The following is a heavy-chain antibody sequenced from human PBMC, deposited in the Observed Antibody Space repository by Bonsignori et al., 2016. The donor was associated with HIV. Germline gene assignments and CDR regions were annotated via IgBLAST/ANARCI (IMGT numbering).Heavy chain of an antibody. Sequence: QPQLQESGPGLVKPSETLSLTCVVSADSIISEHYWAWVRQPPGKGLEWIASVRHSGHSNYNPSLRSRVTISVDTSKNQFSLKMTSFTAADTALYFCARDINLHWGXPPWYFDLWGXGTLVTVSS. CDR3: ARDINLHWGXPPWYFDL. CDR1: ADSIISEHY. J-gene: IGHJ2*01. V-gene: IGHV4-38-2*02. D-gene: IGHD3-16*01. CDR2: VRHSGHS.